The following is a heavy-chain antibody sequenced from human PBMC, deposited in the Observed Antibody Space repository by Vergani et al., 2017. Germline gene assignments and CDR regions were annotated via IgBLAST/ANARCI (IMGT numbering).Heavy chain of an antibody. J-gene: IGHJ3*02. CDR3: ARSLRDSGDWTTYAFDI. Sequence: QLHLQESGPGLVKPSETLSLTCGVSGISITSRFYWGWIRQPPGKGLEWIGNVDLSGSTYYNPSLKSRVTVSVDTSKNQLSLKLSSVTAADTAVYYCARSLRDSGDWTTYAFDIWGQGTVVTVSS. D-gene: IGHD2-21*02. CDR1: GISITSRFY. V-gene: IGHV4-38-2*01. CDR2: VDLSGST.